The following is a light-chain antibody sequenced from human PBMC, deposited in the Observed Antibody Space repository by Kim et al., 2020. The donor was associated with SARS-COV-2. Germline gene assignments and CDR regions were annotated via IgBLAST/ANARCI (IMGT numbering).Light chain of an antibody. CDR3: SAWDSSLYAVV. CDR1: NNNLGNRG. Sequence: QNATLSCTGNNNNLGNRGAAWLQKHQGHPPKLLSYRNGDRPSGISERFSASRSGNTASLTITGLQPEDEADYYCSAWDSSLYAVVFGGGTQLTVL. CDR2: RNG. V-gene: IGLV10-54*01. J-gene: IGLJ2*01.